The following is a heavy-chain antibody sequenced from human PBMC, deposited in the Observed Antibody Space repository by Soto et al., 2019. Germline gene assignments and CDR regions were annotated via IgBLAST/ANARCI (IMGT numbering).Heavy chain of an antibody. Sequence: ASVKVSCKASGYTFTGYYMHWVRQAPGQGLEWMGWINPNSGGTNYAQKFQGWVTMTRDTSISTAYMELSRLRSDDTAVYYCARGLPPIAAAGKDRTSWFDPWGQGTLVTVSS. CDR3: ARGLPPIAAAGKDRTSWFDP. CDR1: GYTFTGYY. J-gene: IGHJ5*02. V-gene: IGHV1-2*04. CDR2: INPNSGGT. D-gene: IGHD6-13*01.